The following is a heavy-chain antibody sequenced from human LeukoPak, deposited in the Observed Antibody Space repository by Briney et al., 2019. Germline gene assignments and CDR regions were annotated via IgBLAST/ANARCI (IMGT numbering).Heavy chain of an antibody. CDR3: TWDSSGYTFHY. V-gene: IGHV3-15*01. CDR2: IKKKAEGWTT. J-gene: IGHJ4*02. D-gene: IGHD3-22*01. Sequence: GGSLRLCCAASGFTFSRNGMTWVRQAAGKGQEWAGRIKKKAEGWTTDYAAPVKGRFTIPRDASKNTLFLQINSLKTEDTAVYYCTWDSSGYTFHYWGRGTLVTVSS. CDR1: GFTFSRNG.